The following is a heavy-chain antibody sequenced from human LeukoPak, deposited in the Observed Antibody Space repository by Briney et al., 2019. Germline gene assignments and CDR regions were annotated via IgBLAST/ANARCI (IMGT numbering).Heavy chain of an antibody. CDR1: GGTFSSYA. D-gene: IGHD3-22*01. CDR2: VIPIFGTA. CDR3: ARDSYDSSGYYRSHFDY. J-gene: IGHJ4*02. V-gene: IGHV1-69*05. Sequence: SVKVSCKASGGTFSSYAISWVRQAPGQGLEWMGRVIPIFGTANYAQKFQGRVTITTDESTSTAYMELSSLRSEDTAVYYCARDSYDSSGYYRSHFDYWGQGTLVTVSS.